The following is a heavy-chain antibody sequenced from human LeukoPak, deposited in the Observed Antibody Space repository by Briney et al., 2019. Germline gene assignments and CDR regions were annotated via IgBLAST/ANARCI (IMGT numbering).Heavy chain of an antibody. CDR1: GFTFSSYG. J-gene: IGHJ6*03. CDR2: ISYDGSNK. Sequence: PGGSLRLSCAASGFTFSSYGMHWVRQAPGKGLEWVAVISYDGSNKYYADSVKGRFTISRDNSKNTLYLQMNSLRAEDTAVYYCAKDGGSGSYMDVWGKGTTVTVSS. D-gene: IGHD3-22*01. CDR3: AKDGGSGSYMDV. V-gene: IGHV3-30*18.